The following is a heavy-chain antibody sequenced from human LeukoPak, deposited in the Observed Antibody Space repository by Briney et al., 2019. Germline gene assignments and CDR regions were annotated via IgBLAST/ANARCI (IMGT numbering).Heavy chain of an antibody. CDR1: GFTLSTYW. CDR3: ARLGSGGTREDTFDI. CDR2: IKQDGSEK. Sequence: PGGSLRLSCAASGFTLSTYWMSWVRQAPGKGLEWVANIKQDGSEKYYVDSVKGRFTISRDNAKNSLYLQMNSLRAEDTAVYYCARLGSGGTREDTFDIWGQGTMVTVSS. D-gene: IGHD1-26*01. J-gene: IGHJ3*02. V-gene: IGHV3-7*01.